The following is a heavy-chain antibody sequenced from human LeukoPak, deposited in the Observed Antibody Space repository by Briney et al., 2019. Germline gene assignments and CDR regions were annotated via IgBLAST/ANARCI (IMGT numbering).Heavy chain of an antibody. CDR3: ARSYYDYIWGSYRLVNYYYYMDV. D-gene: IGHD3-16*02. CDR1: GYTFTSYD. Sequence: ASVKVSSKASGYTFTSYDINWVRQATGQGLVWMGWMNPHSGNTGYAQKFQGRVTMTRNTSISTAYMELSSLRSEATAVYYCARSYYDYIWGSYRLVNYYYYMDVWGKGTTVTVSS. V-gene: IGHV1-8*01. CDR2: MNPHSGNT. J-gene: IGHJ6*03.